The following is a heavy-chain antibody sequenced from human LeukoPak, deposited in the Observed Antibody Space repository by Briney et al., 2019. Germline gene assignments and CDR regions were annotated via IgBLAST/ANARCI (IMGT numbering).Heavy chain of an antibody. V-gene: IGHV4-34*01. Sequence: PSETLSLTCAVYGGSFSGYYWSWIRQPPGKGLEWIGEINHSGSTNYNPSLKSRVTISVDTSKNQFSLQLNSVTPEDTAVYYCARAKVSSSSGRIYFDYWGQGTLVTVSS. CDR1: GGSFSGYY. D-gene: IGHD6-6*01. CDR2: INHSGST. CDR3: ARAKVSSSSGRIYFDY. J-gene: IGHJ4*02.